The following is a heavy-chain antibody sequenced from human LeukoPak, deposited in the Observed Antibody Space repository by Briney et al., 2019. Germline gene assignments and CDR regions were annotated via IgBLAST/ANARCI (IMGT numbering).Heavy chain of an antibody. CDR2: IYTSGST. CDR3: ARHPIYYYGSGSRYGFDP. Sequence: SETLSLTCTVSGGSISSGSYYWSWIRQPAGKGLEWIGRIYTSGSTNYNPSLKSRVTISVDTSKNQFSLKLSSVTAADTAVYYCARHPIYYYGSGSRYGFDPWGQGTLVTVSS. J-gene: IGHJ5*02. CDR1: GGSISSGSYY. V-gene: IGHV4-61*02. D-gene: IGHD3-10*01.